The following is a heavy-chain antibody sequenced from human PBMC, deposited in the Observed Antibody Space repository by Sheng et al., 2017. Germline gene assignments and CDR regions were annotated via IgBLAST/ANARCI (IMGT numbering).Heavy chain of an antibody. CDR2: INPDGSIT. V-gene: IGHV3-74*01. CDR3: ARDLRPIDY. J-gene: IGHJ4*02. Sequence: EVQLVESGGGLVQPGGSLRLSCAASGFTFSNYWMHWVRQAPGKGLVWVSRINPDGSITNDADSVKGRFTISRDNAKNTLYLQMNSLRAEDTAVYYCARDLRPIDYCGQGTLVTVSS. CDR1: GFTFSNYW.